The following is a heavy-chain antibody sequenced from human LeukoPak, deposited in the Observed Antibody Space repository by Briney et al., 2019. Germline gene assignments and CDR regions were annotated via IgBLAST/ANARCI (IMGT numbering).Heavy chain of an antibody. CDR1: GFTFSNYW. D-gene: IGHD2-15*01. Sequence: GGSLRLSCAASGFTFSNYWMHWVRQAPGKGLVWVSRIYNDGSSTSYADSVKGRFTISRDNAKSTLYLQMNSLRAEDTAVYYCAKDRGGSSQLGDAFDVWGHGTMVTVSS. V-gene: IGHV3-74*01. CDR2: IYNDGSST. J-gene: IGHJ3*01. CDR3: AKDRGGSSQLGDAFDV.